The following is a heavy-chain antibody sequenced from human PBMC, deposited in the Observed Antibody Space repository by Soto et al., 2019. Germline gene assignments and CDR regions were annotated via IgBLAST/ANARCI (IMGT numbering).Heavy chain of an antibody. V-gene: IGHV4-31*03. Sequence: SETLSLTCTVSGGFISSGGYYWSWIRQHPGKGLEWIGYIYYSGSTYYNPSLKSRVTISVDTSKNQFSLKLSSMTAADTAVYYCARGPYSSSWYWFDPWGQGTLVTVSS. D-gene: IGHD6-13*01. J-gene: IGHJ5*02. CDR2: IYYSGST. CDR3: ARGPYSSSWYWFDP. CDR1: GGFISSGGYY.